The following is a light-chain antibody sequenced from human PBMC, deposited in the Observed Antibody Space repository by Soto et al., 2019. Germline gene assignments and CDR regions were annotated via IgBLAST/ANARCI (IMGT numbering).Light chain of an antibody. CDR3: QSYHSGNVV. CDR1: SSDVGKYDY. Sequence: QSALTQPPSASGSPGQSVTISCTGTSSDVGKYDYVSWFQHHPGKAPKLIIYEVSKRPSGVPDRFSGSKSGSTASLTVSGLQTEDEADYYCQSYHSGNVVFGGGTKLTVL. V-gene: IGLV2-8*01. CDR2: EVS. J-gene: IGLJ2*01.